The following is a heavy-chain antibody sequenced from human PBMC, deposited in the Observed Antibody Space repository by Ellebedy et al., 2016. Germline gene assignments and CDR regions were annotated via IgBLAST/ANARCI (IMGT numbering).Heavy chain of an antibody. CDR2: IYHSGST. Sequence: SETLSLTCAVSGGSISSGGYSWSWIRQPPGKGLEWIGYIYHSGSTYYNPSLKSRVTISVDRSKNQFSLNLSSVTAADTAVYYCARMDYGDFDAFDIWGQGTMVTVSS. J-gene: IGHJ3*02. CDR3: ARMDYGDFDAFDI. D-gene: IGHD4-17*01. V-gene: IGHV4-30-2*01. CDR1: GGSISSGGYS.